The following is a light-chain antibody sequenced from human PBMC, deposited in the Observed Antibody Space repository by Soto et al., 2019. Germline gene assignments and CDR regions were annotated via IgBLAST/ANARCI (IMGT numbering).Light chain of an antibody. CDR3: SLFTTNSTFV. CDR1: SSDVGRYNR. V-gene: IGLV2-18*01. Sequence: QSVLTQPPSVSGSPGQSVTISCTGTSSDVGRYNRVSWYQQPPGTAPKLLIYEVRNRPSGVPDRFSGSRSANTASLTNSGLQAEDEADYYCSLFTTNSTFVFGAGTKVTVL. CDR2: EVR. J-gene: IGLJ1*01.